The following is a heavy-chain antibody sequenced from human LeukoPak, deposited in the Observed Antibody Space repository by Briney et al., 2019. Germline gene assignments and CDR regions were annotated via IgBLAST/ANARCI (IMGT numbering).Heavy chain of an antibody. CDR2: INPSGGST. V-gene: IGHV1-46*01. CDR1: GYTFTSYY. D-gene: IGHD3-16*02. J-gene: IGHJ4*02. Sequence: ASVKVSCKASGYTFTSYYMHWVRQAPGQGLEWMGIINPSGGSTSYAQKFQGRVTMTRDMSTSTVYMELSSLRSEDTAVYYCARVNSEYYDYVWGSYRYGRYFDYWGQGTLVTVSS. CDR3: ARVNSEYYDYVWGSYRYGRYFDY.